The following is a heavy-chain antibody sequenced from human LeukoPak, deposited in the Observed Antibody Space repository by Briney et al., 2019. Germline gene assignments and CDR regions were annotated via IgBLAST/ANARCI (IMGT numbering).Heavy chain of an antibody. CDR3: AVPRDIVVVPADAYYYYYGMDV. D-gene: IGHD2-2*01. J-gene: IGHJ6*02. CDR1: GYTFTSYA. Sequence: ASVKVSCKASGYTFTSYAMHWVRQAPGQRLEWMGWSNAGNGNTKYSQEFQGRVTITRDTSASTAYMELSSLRSEDTAVYYCAVPRDIVVVPADAYYYYYGMDVWGQGTTVTVSS. CDR2: SNAGNGNT. V-gene: IGHV1-3*02.